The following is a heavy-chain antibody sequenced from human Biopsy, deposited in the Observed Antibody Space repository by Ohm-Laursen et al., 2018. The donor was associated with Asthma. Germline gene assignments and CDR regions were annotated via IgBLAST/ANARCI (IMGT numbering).Heavy chain of an antibody. CDR3: ARGQKSAGDRWFDP. Sequence: VSSVKVSCNASGYTFIGCHIHWMRQAPGQGLEWMGRINSNSGGTNYAQKFQGRVTMTRDTSISTAYMEVSRLRSDDTAVYYCARGQKSAGDRWFDPWGQGTLVTVSS. CDR1: GYTFIGCH. V-gene: IGHV1-2*06. CDR2: INSNSGGT. J-gene: IGHJ5*02. D-gene: IGHD6-13*01.